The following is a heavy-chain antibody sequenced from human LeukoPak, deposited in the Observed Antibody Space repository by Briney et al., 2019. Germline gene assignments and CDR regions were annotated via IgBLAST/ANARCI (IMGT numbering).Heavy chain of an antibody. J-gene: IGHJ4*02. V-gene: IGHV1-18*01. CDR2: ISPFNDNT. Sequence: ASVKVSCKASGYIFNKYGISWLRQAPGQGLEWMAWISPFNDNTHYARKLQDRVTVTADTSTTTAYLELSSLRSEDTAVYYCARSLTSGYYYFDYWGQGTLVTVSS. D-gene: IGHD3-22*01. CDR3: ARSLTSGYYYFDY. CDR1: GYIFNKYG.